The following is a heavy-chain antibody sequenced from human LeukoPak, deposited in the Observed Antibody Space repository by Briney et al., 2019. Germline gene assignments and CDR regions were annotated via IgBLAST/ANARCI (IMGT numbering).Heavy chain of an antibody. D-gene: IGHD5-12*01. Sequence: GGSLRLSCAASGFTFSSYAMHWVRQAPGKGLEWVAVISSDGNSKNFALSVKGRFAISIDNSKNTLFLQMNNLRSEDTALYYCVSPTADYPFLYYFDSWGQGTLVTVSS. CDR3: VSPTADYPFLYYFDS. J-gene: IGHJ4*02. CDR2: ISSDGNSK. V-gene: IGHV3-30*09. CDR1: GFTFSSYA.